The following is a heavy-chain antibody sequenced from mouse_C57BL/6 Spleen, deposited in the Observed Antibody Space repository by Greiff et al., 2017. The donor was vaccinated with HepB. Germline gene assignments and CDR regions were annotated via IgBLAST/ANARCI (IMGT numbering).Heavy chain of an antibody. CDR3: ARSGTTVVVFDY. CDR1: GYTFTSYW. J-gene: IGHJ2*01. CDR2: IHPNSGST. V-gene: IGHV1-64*01. D-gene: IGHD1-1*01. Sequence: VQLQQPGAELVKPGASVKLSCKASGYTFTSYWMHWVKQRPGQGLEWIGMIHPNSGSTNYNEKFKSKATLTVDKSSSTAYMQLSSLTSEDSAVYYCARSGTTVVVFDYWGQGTTLTVSS.